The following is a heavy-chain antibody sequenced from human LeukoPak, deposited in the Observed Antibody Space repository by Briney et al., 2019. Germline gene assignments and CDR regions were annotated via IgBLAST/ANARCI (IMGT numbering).Heavy chain of an antibody. V-gene: IGHV3-7*03. CDR1: GFTVSSNH. CDR3: ARGEGGIAAAGTDC. J-gene: IGHJ4*02. D-gene: IGHD6-13*01. CDR2: IKQDGSEK. Sequence: PGGSLRLSCAASGFTVSSNHVSWVRQAPGKGLEWVANIKQDGSEKYYVDSVKGRFTVSRDNSKNTLYLQMNSLRAEDTAVYYCARGEGGIAAAGTDCWGQGTLVTVSS.